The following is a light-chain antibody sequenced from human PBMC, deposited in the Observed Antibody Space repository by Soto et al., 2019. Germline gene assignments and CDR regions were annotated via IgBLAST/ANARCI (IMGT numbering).Light chain of an antibody. V-gene: IGKV1-5*03. J-gene: IGKJ2*01. CDR3: QPYNRLYT. Sequence: DIQMTQSPSTLSASVGDRVTITCRASQRTSGWLAWYQQKPGKAPKLLIYKASSLDSGVPSRFSGCGSDTDFTLTLSSLQPDESATSYCQPYNRLYTVGQGAKLDI. CDR2: KAS. CDR1: QRTSGW.